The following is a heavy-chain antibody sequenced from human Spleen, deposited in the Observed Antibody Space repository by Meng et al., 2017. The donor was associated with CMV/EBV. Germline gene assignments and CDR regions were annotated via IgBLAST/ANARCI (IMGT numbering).Heavy chain of an antibody. CDR3: ARGAWLQSRGY. Sequence: LSCAASGFTCSRYAMHWVRQAPGKGLEWVAVISYDGSNKYYADSVKGRFTISRDNSKNTLYLQMNSLRAEDTAVYYCARGAWLQSRGYWGQGTLVTVSS. CDR2: ISYDGSNK. V-gene: IGHV3-30*04. D-gene: IGHD5-24*01. CDR1: GFTCSRYA. J-gene: IGHJ4*02.